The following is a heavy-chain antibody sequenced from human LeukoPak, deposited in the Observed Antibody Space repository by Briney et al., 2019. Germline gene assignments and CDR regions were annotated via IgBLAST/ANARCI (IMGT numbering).Heavy chain of an antibody. CDR3: AREILAPGKTHDY. CDR1: GFTFSNYW. Sequence: PGGSLRLSCAVSGFTFSNYWMHWVRQVPGKGLVWVSRINDDGSATFYADSVKGRFTISRDNAKNTLFLQINSLGAEDTAVYYCAREILAPGKTHDYWGQGTLVTVSS. V-gene: IGHV3-74*01. J-gene: IGHJ4*02. CDR2: INDDGSAT.